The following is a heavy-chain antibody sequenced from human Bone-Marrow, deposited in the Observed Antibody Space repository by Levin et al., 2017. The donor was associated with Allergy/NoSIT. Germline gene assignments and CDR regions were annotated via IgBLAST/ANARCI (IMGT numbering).Heavy chain of an antibody. D-gene: IGHD3-3*02. CDR2: ISGSGDSL. V-gene: IGHV3-23*01. J-gene: IGHJ5*02. CDR3: AKSHIVGVVSGLAP. Sequence: PGESLKISCAASGFPFSNYAMTWVRQAPGKGLEWVSSISGSGDSLFYADSVKGRFTISRDNSKNTVSLQMNSLRVDDTALYYCAKSHIVGVVSGLAPWGQGTLVTVSS. CDR1: GFPFSNYA.